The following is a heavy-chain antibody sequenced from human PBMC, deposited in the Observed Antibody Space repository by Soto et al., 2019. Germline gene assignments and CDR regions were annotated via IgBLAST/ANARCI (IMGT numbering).Heavy chain of an antibody. CDR3: AKHGAFDF. Sequence: QLLHSGGGLVQPRESLGLSCEASGFTFSSSGMSWVRQAPGKGLEWVLGISIRGDYRYYADAVKGRFTISRDNSQNTVYLQMSILTADDTSLSYCAKHGAFDFWGQGTMVAVSS. J-gene: IGHJ3*01. CDR1: GFTFSSSG. D-gene: IGHD3-16*01. V-gene: IGHV3-23*01. CDR2: ISIRGDYR.